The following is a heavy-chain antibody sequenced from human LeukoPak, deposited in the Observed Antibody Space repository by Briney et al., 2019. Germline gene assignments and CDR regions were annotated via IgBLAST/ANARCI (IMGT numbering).Heavy chain of an antibody. CDR3: AKDSHLTRNWVTDY. CDR1: GFTFDDYA. J-gene: IGHJ4*02. CDR2: IRYDGSNK. D-gene: IGHD7-27*01. Sequence: GGSLRLSCTVSGFTFDDYAMHWVRQAPGKGLEWVAFIRYDGSNKYYADSVKGRFTISRDNSKNTLYLQMNSLRAEDTAVYYCAKDSHLTRNWVTDYWGQGTLVTVSS. V-gene: IGHV3-30*02.